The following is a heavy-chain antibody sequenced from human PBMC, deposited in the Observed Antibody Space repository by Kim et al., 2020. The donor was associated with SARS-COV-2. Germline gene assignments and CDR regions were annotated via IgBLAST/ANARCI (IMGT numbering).Heavy chain of an antibody. CDR3: TRVCGSSCHSRTPGAFDI. D-gene: IGHD2-15*01. CDR2: IGTAGDT. J-gene: IGHJ3*02. CDR1: GFTFSTYD. V-gene: IGHV3-13*04. Sequence: GGSLRLSCAASGFTFSTYDMHWVRQVTGEGLEWVAAIGTAGDTYYPGSVKGRFTISRENAKNSLYLQMNSLRAGDTAIYYCTRVCGSSCHSRTPGAFDIWGQGTLVTVSS.